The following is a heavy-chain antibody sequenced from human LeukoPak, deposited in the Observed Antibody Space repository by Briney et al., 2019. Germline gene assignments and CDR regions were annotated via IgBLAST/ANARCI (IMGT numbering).Heavy chain of an antibody. Sequence: GGSLRLSCAASGFDFSSNWVHWVRHAPGQGLVWVSRIKGDGISTNYADSVKGRFTISRDIAKNTLYLQMNSLRAEDTGVYYCAKDHYWSIDYWGRGTLDTVSS. J-gene: IGHJ4*02. CDR3: AKDHYWSIDY. CDR2: IKGDGIST. CDR1: GFDFSSNW. V-gene: IGHV3-74*01. D-gene: IGHD3-3*01.